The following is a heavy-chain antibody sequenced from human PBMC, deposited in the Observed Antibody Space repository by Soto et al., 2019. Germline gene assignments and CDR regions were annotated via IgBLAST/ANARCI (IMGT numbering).Heavy chain of an antibody. Sequence: QVQLQESGPGLVKPSQTLSLTCTVSGGSISSGGYYWSWIRQHPGKGLEWIGYIYYSGSTYYNPSLKSRVTISVDTSKNQFSLKLSSVTAADTAVYYCARDWMVGGDYGEDYNYYGMDVWGQGTTVTVSS. D-gene: IGHD4-17*01. V-gene: IGHV4-31*03. CDR1: GGSISSGGYY. J-gene: IGHJ6*02. CDR2: IYYSGST. CDR3: ARDWMVGGDYGEDYNYYGMDV.